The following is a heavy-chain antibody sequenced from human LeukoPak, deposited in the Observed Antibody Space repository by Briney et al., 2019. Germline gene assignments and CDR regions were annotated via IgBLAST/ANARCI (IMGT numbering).Heavy chain of an antibody. Sequence: GGSLRLSCAASGFTFSSYWMNWARQAPGKGLEWVASINHNGNVNYYVDSVKGRFTISRDNAKNSLYLQMNSLRAEDTAVYYCVRDLGGRSGHWGQGTLVTVSS. CDR3: VRDLGGRSGH. CDR1: GFTFSSYW. J-gene: IGHJ4*02. CDR2: INHNGNVN. D-gene: IGHD1-26*01. V-gene: IGHV3-7*01.